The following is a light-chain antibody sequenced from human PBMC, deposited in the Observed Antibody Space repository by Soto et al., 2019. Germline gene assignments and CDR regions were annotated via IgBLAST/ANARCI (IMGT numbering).Light chain of an antibody. Sequence: QSVLTQSPSASGTPGQRVTISCSGSSSNIGSNYVYWYQQLPGTAPKLLIYRNNQRPSGVPDRFSGSKSGTSASLAISGLRSEDEADYYCAAWDDSLSGDVFGTGTKVTVL. V-gene: IGLV1-47*01. CDR1: SSNIGSNY. CDR3: AAWDDSLSGDV. CDR2: RNN. J-gene: IGLJ1*01.